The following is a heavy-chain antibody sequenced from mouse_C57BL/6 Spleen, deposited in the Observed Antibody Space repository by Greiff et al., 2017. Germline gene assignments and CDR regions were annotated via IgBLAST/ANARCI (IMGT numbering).Heavy chain of an antibody. V-gene: IGHV1-18*01. J-gene: IGHJ4*01. CDR1: GYTFTDYN. Sequence: EVQLQQSGPELVKPGASVKISCKASGYTFTDYNMDWVKQSHGKSLEWIGDINPNHGGTIYNQKFKGKATLTVDKSSSTAYMELRSLTSEDSAVYYCARADYGSDYYAMDYWGQGTSVTVSS. D-gene: IGHD1-1*01. CDR3: ARADYGSDYYAMDY. CDR2: INPNHGGT.